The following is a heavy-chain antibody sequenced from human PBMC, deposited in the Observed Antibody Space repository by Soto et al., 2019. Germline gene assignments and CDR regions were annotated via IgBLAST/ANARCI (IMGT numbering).Heavy chain of an antibody. CDR2: IYYRGST. V-gene: IGHV4-30-4*01. D-gene: IGHD6-6*01. CDR1: GDSISSDDYY. J-gene: IGHJ4*02. CDR3: VGGKQLVGTIDF. Sequence: SLTCTDSGDSISSDDYYWRWIRHPPGKGMEWVGYIYYRGSTYYNPSLKSRVTISVDTSKNQVSLKLNSVTAADTAVYYCVGGKQLVGTIDFWGQGTLVTV.